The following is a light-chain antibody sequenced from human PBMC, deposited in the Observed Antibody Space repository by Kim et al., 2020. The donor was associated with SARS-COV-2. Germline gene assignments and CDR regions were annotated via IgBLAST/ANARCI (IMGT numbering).Light chain of an antibody. Sequence: PGATVTLTCTSSTGTVTSDHFPYWFQQKPGQAPRTLFYDTGNRHSWTPARFSCSLLGGKAALTLSAAQAEDEADYYCLLSYSDSRVFGGGTKLTVL. J-gene: IGLJ2*01. CDR3: LLSYSDSRV. V-gene: IGLV7-46*01. CDR2: DTG. CDR1: TGTVTSDHF.